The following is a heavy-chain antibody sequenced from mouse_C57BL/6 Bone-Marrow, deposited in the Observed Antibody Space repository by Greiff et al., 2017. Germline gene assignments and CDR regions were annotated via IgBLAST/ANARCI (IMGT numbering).Heavy chain of an antibody. Sequence: VQLKQSGPELVKPGASVKMSCKASGYTFTDYNLHWVKQSHGKSLEWIGYINPNNGGTSYNQKFKGKATLTVNKSSSTAYMELRSLTSEDSAVYYCAGGSSGSDYWGQGTTLTVSS. CDR3: AGGSSGSDY. V-gene: IGHV1-22*01. J-gene: IGHJ2*01. CDR2: INPNNGGT. D-gene: IGHD3-2*02. CDR1: GYTFTDYN.